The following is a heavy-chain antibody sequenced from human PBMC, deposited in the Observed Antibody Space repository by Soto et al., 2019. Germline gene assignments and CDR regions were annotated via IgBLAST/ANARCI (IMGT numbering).Heavy chain of an antibody. CDR1: GFNFNNYA. D-gene: IGHD6-13*01. CDR3: AKSSGNRIAAVNYYYYMDV. CDR2: ISGTGSTT. V-gene: IGHV3-23*01. J-gene: IGHJ6*03. Sequence: GGSLRLSCAASGFNFNNYAMSWVRQAPGKGLEWVSAISGTGSTTYYADSVKGRFTISRDNSKNTQYLQMNSLRAEDTAVYYCAKSSGNRIAAVNYYYYMDVWGKGTTVTSP.